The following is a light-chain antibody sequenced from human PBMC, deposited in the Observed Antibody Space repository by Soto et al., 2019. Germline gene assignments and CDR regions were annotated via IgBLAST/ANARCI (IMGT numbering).Light chain of an antibody. CDR1: SRDVGGYNS. V-gene: IGLV2-14*01. CDR3: SSYTSGSALYV. CDR2: EVT. J-gene: IGLJ1*01. Sequence: QSALTHPASVSGSPGQSITISCTGTSRDVGGYNSVSWYQQHPGKAPKLMIYEVTNRPSGVSNRFSGSKSGNTASLTISGLQAEDEADYYCSSYTSGSALYVFGTGTKLTVL.